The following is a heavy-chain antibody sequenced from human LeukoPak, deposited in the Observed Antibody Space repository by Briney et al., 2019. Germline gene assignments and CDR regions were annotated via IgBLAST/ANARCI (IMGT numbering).Heavy chain of an antibody. CDR2: INHSGST. D-gene: IGHD6-19*01. V-gene: IGHV4-34*01. CDR1: GGSFSGYY. J-gene: IGHJ5*02. Sequence: SETLSLTCAVYGGSFSGYYWSWIRQPPGKGLEWIGEINHSGSTNYNPSLKSRVTISVDTSKSQFSLKLSSVTAADTAVYYCARGAVAENWFDPWGQGTLVTVSS. CDR3: ARGAVAENWFDP.